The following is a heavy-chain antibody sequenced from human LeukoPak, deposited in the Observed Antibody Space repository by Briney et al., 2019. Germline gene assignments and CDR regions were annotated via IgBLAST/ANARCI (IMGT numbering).Heavy chain of an antibody. CDR1: GGTFSSYA. J-gene: IGHJ5*02. Sequence: ASVKVSCKASGGTFSSYAISWVRQAPGQGLEWMGGIIPIFGTANYAQKFQGRVTITRDTSASTAYMELSSLRSEDTAVYYCARDSTYYYDSSGYFPWGQGTLVTVSS. CDR3: ARDSTYYYDSSGYFP. D-gene: IGHD3-22*01. V-gene: IGHV1-69*05. CDR2: IIPIFGTA.